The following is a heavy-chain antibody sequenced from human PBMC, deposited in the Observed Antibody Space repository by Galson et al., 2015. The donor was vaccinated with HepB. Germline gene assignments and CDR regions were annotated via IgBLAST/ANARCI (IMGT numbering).Heavy chain of an antibody. D-gene: IGHD6-6*01. J-gene: IGHJ6*02. CDR2: ISWDGGSI. V-gene: IGHV3-9*01. CDR3: AKDMGVDSSSSTFYYCYYGMDV. CDR1: GFTFDDYA. Sequence: SLRLSCAASGFTFDDYAMHWVRQAPGKGLEWVSGISWDGGSIGYADSVKGRFTISRDNAKNSLYLQMNSLRAEDTALYYCAKDMGVDSSSSTFYYCYYGMDVWGQGTTVTVSS.